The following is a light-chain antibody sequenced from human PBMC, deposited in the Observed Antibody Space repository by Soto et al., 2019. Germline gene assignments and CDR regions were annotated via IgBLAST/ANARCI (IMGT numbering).Light chain of an antibody. J-gene: IGKJ1*01. Sequence: IALTQSPGTLSLSPGERATLSCRASQSVSNNYLAWFQQRPGQAPRLLIYGASSRATGIPDRFSGSGSGTDFTLTISRLAPEDFAVYYCQQYGSSPPWTFGQGTKVEVK. CDR1: QSVSNNY. CDR2: GAS. CDR3: QQYGSSPPWT. V-gene: IGKV3-20*01.